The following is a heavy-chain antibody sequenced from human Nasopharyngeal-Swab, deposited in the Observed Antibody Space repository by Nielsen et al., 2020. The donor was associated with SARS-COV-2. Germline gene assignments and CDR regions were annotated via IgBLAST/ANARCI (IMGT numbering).Heavy chain of an antibody. CDR2: IWYDGSNK. Sequence: GESLKISCAASGFTFSSYDMHWVRQAPGKGLEWVAVIWYDGSNKYYADSVKGRFTISRDNSKNTLYLQMNSLRAEDTAVYYCAKDIVVVVAATPFYYYGMDVWGQGTTVTVSS. J-gene: IGHJ6*02. V-gene: IGHV3-30*02. CDR1: GFTFSSYD. CDR3: AKDIVVVVAATPFYYYGMDV. D-gene: IGHD2-15*01.